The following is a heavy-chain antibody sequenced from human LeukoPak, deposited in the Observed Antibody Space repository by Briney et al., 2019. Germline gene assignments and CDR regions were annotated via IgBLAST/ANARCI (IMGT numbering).Heavy chain of an antibody. Sequence: SETLSLTCTVSGGSISSYYWSWLRQPPGKGLEWIGSIYYSGSTYYNPSLKSRVTISVDTSKNQFSLKLSSVTAADTAVYYCAGHHSGNSFDYWGQGTLVTVSS. CDR2: IYYSGST. CDR3: AGHHSGNSFDY. D-gene: IGHD4-23*01. CDR1: GGSISSYY. J-gene: IGHJ4*02. V-gene: IGHV4-59*05.